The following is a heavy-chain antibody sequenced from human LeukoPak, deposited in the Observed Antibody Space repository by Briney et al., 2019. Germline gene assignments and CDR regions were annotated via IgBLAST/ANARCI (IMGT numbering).Heavy chain of an antibody. CDR3: AKDRRGYCSGGSCYEDDYYYYGMDV. V-gene: IGHV3-23*01. Sequence: GGSLRLSCAASGFTFSSYAMSWVRQAPGKGLEWVSAISGSGGSTYYADSVKGRFTISRDNSKNTLYLQMNSLRAEDTAVYYCAKDRRGYCSGGSCYEDDYYYYGMDVWGQGTTVTVSS. D-gene: IGHD2-15*01. CDR1: GFTFSSYA. CDR2: ISGSGGST. J-gene: IGHJ6*02.